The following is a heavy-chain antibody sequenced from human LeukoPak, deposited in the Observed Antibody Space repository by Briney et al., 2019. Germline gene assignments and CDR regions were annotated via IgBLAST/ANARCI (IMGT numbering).Heavy chain of an antibody. D-gene: IGHD3-10*01. V-gene: IGHV3-23*01. CDR1: GITLSNYG. CDR3: AKRGVVIRVILVGFHKEAYYFDS. J-gene: IGHJ4*02. Sequence: GGSLRLSCAVSGITLSNYGMSWVRQAPGKGLEWVAGINGSGGSKYYADSVKGRFTISRDNPKNTLYLQMNSLRAEDTAVYFCAKRGVVIRVILVGFHKEAYYFDSWGQGALVTVSS. CDR2: INGSGGSK.